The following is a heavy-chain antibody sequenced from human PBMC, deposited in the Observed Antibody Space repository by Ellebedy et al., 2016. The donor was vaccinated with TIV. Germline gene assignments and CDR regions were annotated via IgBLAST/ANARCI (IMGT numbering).Heavy chain of an antibody. Sequence: GESLKISCAASGFTFSSYSMNCVRQAPGKGLECFSYISSSCSTLYYADSVKGRFTISMDNAKNSLYLQMNSLRAEDTAVYYCARGYFDWFPYYYYYYGMDVWGQGTTVTVSS. CDR1: GFTFSSYS. CDR3: ARGYFDWFPYYYYYYGMDV. V-gene: IGHV3-48*04. J-gene: IGHJ6*02. D-gene: IGHD3-9*01. CDR2: ISSSCSTL.